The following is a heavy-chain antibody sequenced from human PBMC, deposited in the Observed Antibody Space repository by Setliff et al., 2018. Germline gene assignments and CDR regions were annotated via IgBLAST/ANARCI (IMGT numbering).Heavy chain of an antibody. CDR1: GFTFDDYA. CDR2: ISWNSGSI. Sequence: PGGSLRLSCAASGFTFDDYAMHWVRQAPGKGLEWVSGISWNSGSIGYADSVEGRFTISRDNAKNSLFLQMNSLRAEDMALYYCAREYGNEGMDVWGQGTTVTVSS. J-gene: IGHJ6*02. D-gene: IGHD2-8*01. V-gene: IGHV3-9*03. CDR3: AREYGNEGMDV.